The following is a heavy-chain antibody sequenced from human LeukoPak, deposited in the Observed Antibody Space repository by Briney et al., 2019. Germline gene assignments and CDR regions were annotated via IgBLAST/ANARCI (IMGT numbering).Heavy chain of an antibody. D-gene: IGHD6-6*01. CDR2: ISSSSSYI. V-gene: IGHV3-21*01. Sequence: GGSLRLSCAASGFTFSSYSMNWVRQAPGKGLEWVSSISSSSSYIYYAHSVKGRFTISRDNAKNSLYLQMNSLRAEDTAVYYCARDHPYSSSSGEYYFDYWGQGTLVTVSS. CDR3: ARDHPYSSSSGEYYFDY. CDR1: GFTFSSYS. J-gene: IGHJ4*02.